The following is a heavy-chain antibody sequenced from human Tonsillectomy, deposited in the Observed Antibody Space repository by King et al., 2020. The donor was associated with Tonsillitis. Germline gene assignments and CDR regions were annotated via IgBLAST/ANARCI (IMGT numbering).Heavy chain of an antibody. CDR1: GFTFSSYW. J-gene: IGHJ5*02. D-gene: IGHD4-11*01. CDR2: INSDGSST. V-gene: IGHV3-74*01. Sequence: VQLVESGGGLVQPGGSLRLSCAASGFTFSSYWMHWVRQAPGKGLVWVSRINSDGSSTRYADSVKGRFTISRDNAKNTLYLQMNSLRAEDTAVYYCARELRTTGWFDPWGQGTLVTVSS. CDR3: ARELRTTGWFDP.